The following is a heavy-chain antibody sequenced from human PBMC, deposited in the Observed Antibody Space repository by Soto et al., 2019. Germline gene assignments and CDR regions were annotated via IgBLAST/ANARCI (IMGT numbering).Heavy chain of an antibody. D-gene: IGHD3-9*01. J-gene: IGHJ4*02. CDR3: AKVTGYYMDH. V-gene: IGHV3-21*04. CDR2: ISSSSTYI. Sequence: EVQVVESGGGLVKPGGSLRLSCAASGFTFSSHSMNWVRQAPGKGLEWVSTISSSSTYIYYADSVKGRFTISRDNAKNSLYLQMNSLRAEDTAVYYCAKVTGYYMDHSGQGTLVTVSS. CDR1: GFTFSSHS.